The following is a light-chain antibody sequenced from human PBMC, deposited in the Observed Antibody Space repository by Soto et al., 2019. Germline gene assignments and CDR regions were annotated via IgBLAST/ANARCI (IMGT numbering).Light chain of an antibody. Sequence: QPVLTQSPSASASLGASVKLTCTLSSGHSSYAIAWHQQQPEKGPRYLMKLSSDGSHSKGDGIPDRFSGSSSGAERYLTISSLRSEDEADYYFQTWDTGARVVFGGGTKLTVL. CDR2: LSSDGSH. CDR3: QTWDTGARVV. V-gene: IGLV4-69*01. CDR1: SGHSSYA. J-gene: IGLJ2*01.